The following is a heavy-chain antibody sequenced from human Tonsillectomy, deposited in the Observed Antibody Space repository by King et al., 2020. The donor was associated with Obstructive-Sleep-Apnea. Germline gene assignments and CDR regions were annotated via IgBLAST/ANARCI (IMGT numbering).Heavy chain of an antibody. Sequence: VQLQESGPGLVKPSQTLSLTCTVSGGSISSGGYYWSWIRQHPGKGLEWIGYIYYSGSTYYNSSLKSRVTISVDTSKNQFSLKLSSVTAADTAVYYCARDSSSSGDAGCDPWGQGTLVTVSS. J-gene: IGHJ5*02. CDR1: GGSISSGGYY. CDR3: ARDSSSSGDAGCDP. V-gene: IGHV4-31*03. CDR2: IYYSGST. D-gene: IGHD6-25*01.